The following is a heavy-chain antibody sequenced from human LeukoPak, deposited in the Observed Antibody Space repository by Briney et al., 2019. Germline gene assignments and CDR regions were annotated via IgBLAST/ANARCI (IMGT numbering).Heavy chain of an antibody. CDR2: ISGSGGST. CDR1: GFTFSSYA. D-gene: IGHD3-3*01. V-gene: IGHV3-23*01. CDR3: AKWYYDFWSGYFGY. Sequence: AGGSLRLSCAASGFTFSSYAMSWVRQAPGKGLEWVSAISGSGGSTYYADSVKGRFTISRDNSKNTLYLQMNSLRAEDTAVYYCAKWYYDFWSGYFGYWGQGTLVTVSS. J-gene: IGHJ4*02.